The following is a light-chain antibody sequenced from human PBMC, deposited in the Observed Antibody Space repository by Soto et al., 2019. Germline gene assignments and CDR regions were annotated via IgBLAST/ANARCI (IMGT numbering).Light chain of an antibody. V-gene: IGKV2D-29*01. CDR2: EVS. J-gene: IGKJ1*01. Sequence: DIVMTQTPLSLSVTPGQPASISCKSSQSILHSDGKTYLYWYLQKPGQPPQLLSYEVSNRFSGSSDRFSGSGSGTDFTLKSIRLAGEYVVVYYCMQCIHHPCTFGLWTKVEIK. CDR1: QSILHSDGKTY. CDR3: MQCIHHPCT.